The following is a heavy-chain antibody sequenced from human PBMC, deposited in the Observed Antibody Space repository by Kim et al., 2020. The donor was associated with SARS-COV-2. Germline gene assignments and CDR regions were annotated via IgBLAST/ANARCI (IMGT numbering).Heavy chain of an antibody. J-gene: IGHJ6*02. CDR3: ARDGLVIDYYYGMDV. D-gene: IGHD2-21*01. Sequence: PSLKSRFTLSVDTSKNQFSLKLSSVTAADTAVYYCARDGLVIDYYYGMDVWGQGTTVTVSS. V-gene: IGHV4-34*01.